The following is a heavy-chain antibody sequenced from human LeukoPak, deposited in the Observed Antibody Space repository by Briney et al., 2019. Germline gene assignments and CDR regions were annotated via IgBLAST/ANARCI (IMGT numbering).Heavy chain of an antibody. J-gene: IGHJ4*02. CDR3: ARHRSRVVVLDY. V-gene: IGHV4-59*08. Sequence: SETLSLTCTVSGYSISSGYYWSWIRQPPGKGLEWIGYIYYSGSTNYNPSLMSRVTISVDTSKNQFSLKLSSVTAADTAVYYCARHRSRVVVLDYWGQGTLVTVSS. CDR2: IYYSGST. D-gene: IGHD3-22*01. CDR1: GYSISSGYY.